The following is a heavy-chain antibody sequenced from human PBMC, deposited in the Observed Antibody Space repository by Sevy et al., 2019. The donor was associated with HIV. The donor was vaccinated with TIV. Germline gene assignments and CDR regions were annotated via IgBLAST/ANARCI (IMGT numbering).Heavy chain of an antibody. J-gene: IGHJ6*02. CDR2: MNPKTGNA. CDR3: ARDLPSAVTFPFYYYGMDV. D-gene: IGHD4-17*01. CDR1: GYTFINFD. V-gene: IGHV1-8*01. Sequence: ASVKVSCKASGYTFINFDIGWVRQATGQGLEWMGWMNPKTGNAGYAPKFQGRVTMTRNTSLTTAYMELSSLRAEDTALYFCARDLPSAVTFPFYYYGMDVWGQGTTVTVSS.